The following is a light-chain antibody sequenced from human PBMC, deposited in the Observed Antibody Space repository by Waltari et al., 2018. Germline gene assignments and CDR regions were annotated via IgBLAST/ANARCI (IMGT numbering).Light chain of an antibody. CDR3: QQYYDYPIN. CDR1: QNLNPF. V-gene: IGKV1-5*01. CDR2: DAS. J-gene: IGKJ5*01. Sequence: DIQMTQSPSTVSASLGDRVTITCRASQNLNPFLSWYQQKPGAVPNPLIYDASTLERGVPSRFSGSGSGTHFTLTISGLQPDDFATYYCQQYYDYPINFGQGTRL.